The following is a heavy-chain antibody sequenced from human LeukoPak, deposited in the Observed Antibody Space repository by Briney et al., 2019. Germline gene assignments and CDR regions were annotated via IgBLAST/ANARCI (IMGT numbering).Heavy chain of an antibody. CDR1: GYTFTSYY. D-gene: IGHD6-19*01. CDR3: SRGLSSGWGHNWFDP. Sequence: ASVKVSCKASGYTFTSYYINWVRQATGQGLEWMGWMNPNSGNTGYAQKFQGRVTITSNTSISTAYMELSSLRSEDTSVYYCSRGLSSGWGHNWFDPWGQGTLVPVSS. V-gene: IGHV1-8*03. J-gene: IGHJ5*02. CDR2: MNPNSGNT.